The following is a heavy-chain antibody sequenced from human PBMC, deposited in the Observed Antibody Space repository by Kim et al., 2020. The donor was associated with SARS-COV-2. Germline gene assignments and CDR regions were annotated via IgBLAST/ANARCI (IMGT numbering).Heavy chain of an antibody. J-gene: IGHJ6*02. V-gene: IGHV3-30*18. Sequence: GGSLRLSCAASGFTFSSYGMHWVRQAPGKGLEWVAVISYDGSNKYYADSVKGRFTISRDNSKNTLYLQMNSLRAEDTAVYYCAKLPPGGYSSSSYYYYGMDVWGQGTTVTVSS. D-gene: IGHD6-6*01. CDR2: ISYDGSNK. CDR1: GFTFSSYG. CDR3: AKLPPGGYSSSSYYYYGMDV.